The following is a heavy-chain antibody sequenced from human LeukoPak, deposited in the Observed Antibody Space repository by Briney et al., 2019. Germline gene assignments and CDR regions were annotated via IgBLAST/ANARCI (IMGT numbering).Heavy chain of an antibody. Sequence: GGPLRLPCAASGFTFSSYWMSWVPRAPGKGREWVAKIKQDGREKYYVDSVKGRFTISRDNAKNSLYLQMNSLRAEDTAVYYCARGGGHYDSGGYLALHYWGQGTLVTVSS. CDR3: ARGGGHYDSGGYLALHY. CDR2: IKQDGREK. J-gene: IGHJ4*02. V-gene: IGHV3-7*01. CDR1: GFTFSSYW. D-gene: IGHD3-22*01.